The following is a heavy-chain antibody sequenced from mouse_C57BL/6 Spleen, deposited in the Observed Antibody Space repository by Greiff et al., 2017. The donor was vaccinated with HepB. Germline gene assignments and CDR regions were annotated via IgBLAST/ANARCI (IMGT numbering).Heavy chain of an antibody. V-gene: IGHV1-55*01. J-gene: IGHJ2*01. CDR3: ASEFNTTIVATLDF. CDR2: IYPGSGST. D-gene: IGHD1-1*01. Sequence: QVQLQQPGAELVKPGASVKMSCKASGYTFTSYWITWVKQRPGQGLEWIGDIYPGSGSTNYNEKFKSKATLTADTSSSTAYMQLSSLSSSDSAVYYCASEFNTTIVATLDFWGQGTTLTVSS. CDR1: GYTFTSYW.